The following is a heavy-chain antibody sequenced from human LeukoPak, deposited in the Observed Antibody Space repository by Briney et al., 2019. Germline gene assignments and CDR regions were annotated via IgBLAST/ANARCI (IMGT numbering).Heavy chain of an antibody. CDR3: AREGHTSGYCGTFDV. V-gene: IGHV3-30*04. CDR2: MSLDGFSK. D-gene: IGHD3-22*01. Sequence: GGSLRLSCAASGIAFSNSIMHWVRQAPGKGLEWVSAMSLDGFSKYYADSLKGRLSISRDDSKNTVYLQMNSLRLEDTAVYYCAREGHTSGYCGTFDVWGQGTTVVVSS. CDR1: GIAFSNSI. J-gene: IGHJ3*01.